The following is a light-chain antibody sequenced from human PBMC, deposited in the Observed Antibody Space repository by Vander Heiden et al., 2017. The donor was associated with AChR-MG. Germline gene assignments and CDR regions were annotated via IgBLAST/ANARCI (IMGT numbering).Light chain of an antibody. V-gene: IGLV3-1*01. CDR1: KLGDKY. Sequence: SYELTQPPSVSVSPGQTASITCSGEKLGDKYASWYQQKPGQSPGWVIYQESKRPSGIPERFSGSNSGNKDNLTISGTQAMDEADDYCQAWDSSTGGFGGGTKLTVL. CDR3: QAWDSSTGG. CDR2: QES. J-gene: IGLJ2*01.